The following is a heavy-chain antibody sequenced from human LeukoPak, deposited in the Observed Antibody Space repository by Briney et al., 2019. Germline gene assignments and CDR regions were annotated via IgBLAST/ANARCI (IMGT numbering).Heavy chain of an antibody. CDR1: GYTFTSYA. V-gene: IGHV1-3*01. Sequence: ASVKVSCKASGYTFTSYAMHWVRRAPGQRLEWMGWINAGNGNTKYSQKFQGRVTITRDTSASTAYMELSSLRSEDTAVYYCAREPLNTAMVYGMDVWGQGTTVTVSS. CDR2: INAGNGNT. J-gene: IGHJ6*02. D-gene: IGHD5-18*01. CDR3: AREPLNTAMVYGMDV.